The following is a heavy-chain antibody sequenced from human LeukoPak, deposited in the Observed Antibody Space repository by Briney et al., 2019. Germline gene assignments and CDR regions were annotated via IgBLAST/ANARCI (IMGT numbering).Heavy chain of an antibody. Sequence: PSETLSLTCSVSGASINSDDYYWSWVRQPAGKGLEWIGRIYTSGSTDYNPSLKSRVTILVDTSKNQFSLRLSSVTAADTAVYYCVRQLDYWGQGTLVTVSS. CDR1: GASINSDDYY. CDR2: IYTSGST. V-gene: IGHV4-61*02. J-gene: IGHJ4*02. CDR3: VRQLDY.